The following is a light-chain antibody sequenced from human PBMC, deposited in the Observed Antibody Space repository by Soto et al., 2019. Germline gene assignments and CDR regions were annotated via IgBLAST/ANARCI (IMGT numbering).Light chain of an antibody. V-gene: IGKV1-33*01. CDR2: DAS. J-gene: IGKJ5*01. CDR3: QQYEIFPIT. Sequence: QMTQSTSSLSASVGDRVTITCQASHDIRKYLNWYQQKPGKAPKLLIYDASNMETGVPSRFTGSGSGTDFTFTISSLQPEDIATYYCQQYEIFPITFGQGTRLAIK. CDR1: HDIRKY.